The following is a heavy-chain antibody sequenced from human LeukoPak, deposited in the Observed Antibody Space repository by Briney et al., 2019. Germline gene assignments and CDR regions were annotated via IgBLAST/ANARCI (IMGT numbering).Heavy chain of an antibody. V-gene: IGHV4-39*01. CDR1: GGSISSSSYY. Sequence: SETPSLTCTVSGGSISSSSYYWGWIRQPPGKGLDWIGSIYYSGSTYYNPSLKSLVTISVDTSKNQFPPKLSSVTAADTAVSYCARPGPSGYETSPFDPWGQGTLVTVSS. J-gene: IGHJ5*02. CDR2: IYYSGST. CDR3: ARPGPSGYETSPFDP. D-gene: IGHD3-9*01.